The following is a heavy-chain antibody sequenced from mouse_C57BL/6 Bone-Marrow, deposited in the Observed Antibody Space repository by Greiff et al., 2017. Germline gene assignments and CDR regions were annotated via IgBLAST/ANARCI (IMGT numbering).Heavy chain of an antibody. CDR3: ARREVTTDFDY. CDR1: GYTFTSYW. CDR2: IYPSDSET. Sequence: QVQLQQPGAELVRPGSSVKLSCKASGYTFTSYWMDWVKQRPGQGLEWIGNIYPSDSETHYNQKFKDKATLTVDKSSSTAYMQLSSLTSEDSAVYYCARREVTTDFDYWGQGTTLTVSS. V-gene: IGHV1-61*01. D-gene: IGHD2-2*01. J-gene: IGHJ2*01.